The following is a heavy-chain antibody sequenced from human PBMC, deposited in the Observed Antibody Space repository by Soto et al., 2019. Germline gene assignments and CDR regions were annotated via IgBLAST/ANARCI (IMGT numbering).Heavy chain of an antibody. J-gene: IGHJ6*02. D-gene: IGHD3-3*01. CDR3: ARDLRVDYDFWSGYYYYYYGMDV. CDR2: INPNSGGT. Sequence: GASVKVSCKASGYTFTGYYMHWVRQAPGQGLGWMGWINPNSGGTNYAQKFQGWDTMTRDTSISTAYMELSRLRSDDTAVYYCARDLRVDYDFWSGYYYYYYGMDVWGQGTTVTVSS. CDR1: GYTFTGYY. V-gene: IGHV1-2*04.